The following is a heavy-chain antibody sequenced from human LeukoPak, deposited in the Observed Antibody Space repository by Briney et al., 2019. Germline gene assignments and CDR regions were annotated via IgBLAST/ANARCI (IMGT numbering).Heavy chain of an antibody. D-gene: IGHD3-10*01. Sequence: SETLSLTCTVSGGSISSYYWSWIRQPPGKGLEWIGYIYYSGSTNYNPSLKSRVTISVDTSKNQFSLKLSSVTAADTAVYYCARDYMVRGVSWFDPWGQGTLVTVSS. J-gene: IGHJ5*02. CDR1: GGSISSYY. CDR3: ARDYMVRGVSWFDP. V-gene: IGHV4-59*01. CDR2: IYYSGST.